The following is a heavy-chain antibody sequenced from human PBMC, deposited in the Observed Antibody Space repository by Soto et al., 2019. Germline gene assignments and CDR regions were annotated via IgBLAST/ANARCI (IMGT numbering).Heavy chain of an antibody. CDR3: ARITIFGVVPTNYGMDV. Sequence: KTSETLSLTCTVSGGSISSGDYYWSWIRQPPGKGLEWIGYIYYSGSTYYNPSLKSRVTISVDTSKNQFSLKLSSVTAADTAVYYCARITIFGVVPTNYGMDVWGQGTTVTVSS. CDR2: IYYSGST. J-gene: IGHJ6*02. V-gene: IGHV4-30-4*01. CDR1: GGSISSGDYY. D-gene: IGHD3-3*01.